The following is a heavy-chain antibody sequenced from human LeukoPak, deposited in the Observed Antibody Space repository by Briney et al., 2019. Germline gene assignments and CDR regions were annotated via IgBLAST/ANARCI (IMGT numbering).Heavy chain of an antibody. D-gene: IGHD2-15*01. V-gene: IGHV4-34*01. CDR2: INHSGST. CDR1: GGSFSGYY. J-gene: IGHJ4*02. CDR3: ASVNSTPSP. Sequence: SETLSLTCAVYGGSFSGYYWSWIRQPPGKGLEWIGEINHSGSTNYNPSLKSRVTISVDTSKNQFSLKLSSVTAADTAVYYCASVNSTPSPWGQGTLVTVSS.